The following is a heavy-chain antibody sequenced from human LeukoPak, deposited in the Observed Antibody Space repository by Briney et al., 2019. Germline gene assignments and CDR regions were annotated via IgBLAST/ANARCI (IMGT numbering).Heavy chain of an antibody. J-gene: IGHJ3*02. V-gene: IGHV1-69*13. D-gene: IGHD2-8*01. CDR1: GGTFSSYA. CDR2: IIPIFGTA. CDR3: ARDGKVTKDAFDI. Sequence: GASVKVSCKASGGTFSSYAISWVRQAPGQGLEWMGGIIPIFGTANYAQKFQGRVTITADESTSTAYMELSSLRSEDTAVYYCARDGKVTKDAFDIWGQGTMVTVSS.